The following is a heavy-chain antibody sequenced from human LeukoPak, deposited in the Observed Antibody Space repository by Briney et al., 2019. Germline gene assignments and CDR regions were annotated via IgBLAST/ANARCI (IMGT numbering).Heavy chain of an antibody. CDR1: GGSISSYY. CDR3: ARQGGGWLVDY. V-gene: IGHV4-59*08. Sequence: SETLSLTCTVSGGSISSYYWSWIRQPPGKGLEWIGYIYYSGSTNYNPSLKSRVTISADTSKNQFSLKLSSVTAADTAVYYCARQGGGWLVDYWGQGTLVTVSS. CDR2: IYYSGST. J-gene: IGHJ4*02. D-gene: IGHD6-19*01.